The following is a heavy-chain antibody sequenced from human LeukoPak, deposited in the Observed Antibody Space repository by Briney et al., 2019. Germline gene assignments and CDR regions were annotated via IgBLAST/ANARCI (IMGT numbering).Heavy chain of an antibody. V-gene: IGHV3-20*04. Sequence: GGSLRLSCAASGFTFDDYGMSWVRQAPGKGLEWVSGINWNGGSTGYADSVKGRFTISRDNAKNSLYLQMNSLRAEDTALYYCARDIVIRTSAAGRSPVDYWGQGTLVTASS. J-gene: IGHJ4*02. CDR2: INWNGGST. CDR1: GFTFDDYG. CDR3: ARDIVIRTSAAGRSPVDY. D-gene: IGHD6-13*01.